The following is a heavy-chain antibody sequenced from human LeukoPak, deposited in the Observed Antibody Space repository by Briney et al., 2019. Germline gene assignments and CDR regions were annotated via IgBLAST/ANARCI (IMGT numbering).Heavy chain of an antibody. CDR3: ARGIRMVRGVITYYFDY. CDR1: GYTFTSYD. CDR2: MNPNSGNT. J-gene: IGHJ4*02. Sequence: ASVKVSCKASGYTFTSYDINWVRQATGQGLEWMGWMNPNSGNTGYAQKFQGRVTMTRNTSISTAYMELSSLRSEDTAVYYCARGIRMVRGVITYYFDYWGQGTLVTVSS. V-gene: IGHV1-8*01. D-gene: IGHD3-10*01.